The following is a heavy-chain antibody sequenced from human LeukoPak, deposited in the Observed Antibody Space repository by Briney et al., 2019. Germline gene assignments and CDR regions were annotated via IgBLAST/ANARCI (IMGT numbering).Heavy chain of an antibody. J-gene: IGHJ4*02. CDR1: GGTFSSYA. CDR2: IIPIFGTA. V-gene: IGHV1-69*05. CDR3: AREPAVWFGELLRAGVFDY. Sequence: SVKVSCKASGGTFSSYAISWVRQAPGQGLEWMGRIIPIFGTANYAQKFQGRVTITTDESTSTAYMELSSLRSEDTAVHYCAREPAVWFGELLRAGVFDYWGQGTLVTVSS. D-gene: IGHD3-10*01.